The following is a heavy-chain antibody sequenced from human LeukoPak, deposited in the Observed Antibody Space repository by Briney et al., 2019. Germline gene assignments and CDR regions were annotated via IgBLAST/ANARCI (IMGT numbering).Heavy chain of an antibody. V-gene: IGHV4-59*01. J-gene: IGHJ5*02. Sequence: SETLSLTCIVTGGSISSYYWSWIRQPPGKGLEWIGYIYYNESTDYNPSLKSRVTISVDTSKNQFSLKVRSVTAADTAVYCCASGTYFNWFDPWGQGTLVTVSS. CDR2: IYYNEST. CDR3: ASGTYFNWFDP. D-gene: IGHD1-26*01. CDR1: GGSISSYY.